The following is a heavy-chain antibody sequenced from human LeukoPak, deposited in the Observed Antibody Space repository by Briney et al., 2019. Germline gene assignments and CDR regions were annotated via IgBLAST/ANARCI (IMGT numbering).Heavy chain of an antibody. CDR1: GFTFSSYA. V-gene: IGHV3-23*01. J-gene: IGHJ4*02. Sequence: GGSLRLSCAASGFTFSSYAMSWVRQAPGKGLEWVSGISGSGGTYYADSVKGRFTISRDNSKNTLYLQMNSLRAEDTAVYYCARVQRGIAVALDYWGQGTLATVSS. CDR2: ISGSGGT. CDR3: ARVQRGIAVALDY. D-gene: IGHD6-19*01.